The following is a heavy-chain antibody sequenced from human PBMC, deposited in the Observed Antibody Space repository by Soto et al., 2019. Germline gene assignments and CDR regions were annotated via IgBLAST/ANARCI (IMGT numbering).Heavy chain of an antibody. CDR3: ARDGTYNWV. Sequence: ELQLVASGGGLVQPGGSLRLSCAASGFTVSNNYVRWVRQAPGKGLEWVSLIFSNADTRYADSVKGRFTISSDSSSNTLYLQMNSLRVEDTAVYYCARDGTYNWVGGQGIHVTVSS. CDR2: IFSNADT. D-gene: IGHD1-1*01. CDR1: GFTVSNNY. J-gene: IGHJ4*02. V-gene: IGHV3-66*01.